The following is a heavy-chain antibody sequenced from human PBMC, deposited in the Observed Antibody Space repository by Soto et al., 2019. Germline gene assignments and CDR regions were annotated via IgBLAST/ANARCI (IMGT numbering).Heavy chain of an antibody. Sequence: QVQLVESGGGVVQPGRSLRLSCAASGFTFSSYAMHWVRQAPGKGLEWVAVISYDGSNKYYADSVKGRFTISRDNSKNTLYLQMNSLRAEDTAVYYCASGYEWPPDYWGQGTLVTVSS. CDR2: ISYDGSNK. D-gene: IGHD3-22*01. CDR1: GFTFSSYA. CDR3: ASGYEWPPDY. V-gene: IGHV3-30-3*01. J-gene: IGHJ4*02.